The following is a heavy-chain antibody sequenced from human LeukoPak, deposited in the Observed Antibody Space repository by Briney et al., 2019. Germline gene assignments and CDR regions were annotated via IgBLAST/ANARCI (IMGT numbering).Heavy chain of an antibody. Sequence: SGTLSLTCAVSGGSISSSNWWSWVRQPPGKGLEWIGEIYHSGSTNYNPSLKSRGTISVDKSKNQFSLKLSSVTAADTAVYYCASAPMSHCSSTSCYGYYYYYGMDVWGQGTTVTVSS. V-gene: IGHV4-4*02. CDR2: IYHSGST. CDR3: ASAPMSHCSSTSCYGYYYYYGMDV. CDR1: GGSISSSNW. D-gene: IGHD2-2*01. J-gene: IGHJ6*02.